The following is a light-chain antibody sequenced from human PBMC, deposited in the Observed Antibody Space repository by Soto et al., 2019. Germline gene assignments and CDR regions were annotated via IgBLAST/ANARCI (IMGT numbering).Light chain of an antibody. J-gene: IGLJ1*01. CDR1: SGSIASNY. Sequence: NFMLTQPHSVSESPGKTVTISCTRSSGSIASNYVQWYQQRPGSSPTTVIYEDNQRPSGVPDRFSGSIDSSSNSASLTISGLKTEDEADYYCQSDDSSRVFGTGTKVTVL. V-gene: IGLV6-57*01. CDR2: EDN. CDR3: QSDDSSRV.